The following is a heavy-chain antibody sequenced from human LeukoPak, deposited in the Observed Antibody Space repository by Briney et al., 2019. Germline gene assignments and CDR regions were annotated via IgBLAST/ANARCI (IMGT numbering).Heavy chain of an antibody. D-gene: IGHD3-10*01. V-gene: IGHV3-13*01. J-gene: IGHJ4*02. Sequence: PGGSLRLSCAASGFTFSSYDMHWVRQATGKGLEWVSAIGTAGDTYYPGSVKGRFTISRENAKNSLYLQMNSLRAEDMALYYCARDNRDYYGSGSYFDYWGQGTLVTVSS. CDR3: ARDNRDYYGSGSYFDY. CDR1: GFTFSSYD. CDR2: IGTAGDT.